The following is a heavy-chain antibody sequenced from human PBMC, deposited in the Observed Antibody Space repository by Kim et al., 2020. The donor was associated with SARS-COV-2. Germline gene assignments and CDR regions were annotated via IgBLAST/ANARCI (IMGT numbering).Heavy chain of an antibody. D-gene: IGHD1-1*01. J-gene: IGHJ4*02. V-gene: IGHV1-2*02. CDR3: ARDPPSTGTSLDF. Sequence: KYSQEFQGRVTLTRDTSISTAYMELSRLRSDDTAVYFCARDPPSTGTSLDFWGQGTLVTVSS.